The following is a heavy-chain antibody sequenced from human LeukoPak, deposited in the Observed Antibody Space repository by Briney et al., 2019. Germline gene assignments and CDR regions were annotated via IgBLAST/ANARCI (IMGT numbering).Heavy chain of an antibody. D-gene: IGHD1-14*01. V-gene: IGHV3-33*01. J-gene: IGHJ3*01. CDR1: GFTFSSHG. Sequence: GGSLRLSCAASGFTFSSHGMHWVRQAPGKGLEWVAVIWYDGSEKYYAESVKGRFTISRDNSKNMLYLQIYSLRTEGTALYYCARYGNLKVLDVWGQGTMVTVPS. CDR3: ARYGNLKVLDV. CDR2: IWYDGSEK.